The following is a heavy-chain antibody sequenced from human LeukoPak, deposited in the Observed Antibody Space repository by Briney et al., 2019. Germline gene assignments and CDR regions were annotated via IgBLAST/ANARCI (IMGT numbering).Heavy chain of an antibody. CDR3: AREGSDWNYYYYMDV. V-gene: IGHV3-7*01. Sequence: GGSLRLSCAASGFTFSSYWMSWVRPAAGKGLEWGANIKQDGSEKYYVDSVKGRFTISRDNAKNSLYLQMNSLRAEDTAVYYCAREGSDWNYYYYMDVWGKGTTVTISS. J-gene: IGHJ6*03. D-gene: IGHD6-19*01. CDR2: IKQDGSEK. CDR1: GFTFSSYW.